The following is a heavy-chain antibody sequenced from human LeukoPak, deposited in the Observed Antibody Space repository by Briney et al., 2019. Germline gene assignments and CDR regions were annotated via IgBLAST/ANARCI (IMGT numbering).Heavy chain of an antibody. CDR3: ARDHCSTTSCYAEGPDHYYGMDV. CDR2: INPNSGVT. J-gene: IGHJ6*02. D-gene: IGHD2-2*01. Sequence: ASVKVSCKASGYTFTDYYIHWVRQAPGQGLEWMGWINPNSGVTNYAQKFQGRVTMTRDTSISTAYMDLSRLRSDDTAVYYCARDHCSTTSCYAEGPDHYYGMDVWGQGTTVTVSS. CDR1: GYTFTDYY. V-gene: IGHV1-2*02.